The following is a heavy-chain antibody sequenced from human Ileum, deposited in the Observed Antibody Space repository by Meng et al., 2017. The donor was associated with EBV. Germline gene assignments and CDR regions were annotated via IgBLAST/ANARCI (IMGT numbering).Heavy chain of an antibody. Sequence: QVHLQDSGPRLVKPSGTVSLTCAVSGGSIISSKWWSWVRQSPGTGLEWIGEIYHHGTTNYNPSLKSRVTISVDTSKNKFFLNLTSLTAADTAVYYCARLDSSGYYFGGWFDPWGQGILVTVSS. CDR2: IYHHGTT. CDR3: ARLDSSGYYFGGWFDP. D-gene: IGHD3-22*01. V-gene: IGHV4-4*02. CDR1: GGSIISSKW. J-gene: IGHJ5*02.